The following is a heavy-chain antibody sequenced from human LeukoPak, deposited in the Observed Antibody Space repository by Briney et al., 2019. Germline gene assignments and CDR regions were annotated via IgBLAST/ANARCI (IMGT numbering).Heavy chain of an antibody. Sequence: GGSLRLSCAASGFTFSGHWMTWVRQAPGKGLEWVANIREDASGTYYVDSVKGRFTISRDNAKNSLFLQMNSLRAEDTAVYYCAREKNTYYDFWSGYNDALDIWGQGTMVTVSS. D-gene: IGHD3-3*01. CDR3: AREKNTYYDFWSGYNDALDI. J-gene: IGHJ3*02. V-gene: IGHV3-7*01. CDR2: IREDASGT. CDR1: GFTFSGHW.